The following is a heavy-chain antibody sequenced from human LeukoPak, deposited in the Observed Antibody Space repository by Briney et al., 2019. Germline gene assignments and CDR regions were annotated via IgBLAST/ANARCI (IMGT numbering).Heavy chain of an antibody. D-gene: IGHD3-3*01. V-gene: IGHV1-46*01. CDR1: GYTFTSYY. Sequence: ASVKVSCKTSGYTFTSYYMHLVRQAPGQGLEWMGIINPSGGSTSYAQKFQGRVTMTRDTSTSTVYMELSSLRSEDTAVYYCARGLTYYDFWSGLGRDGMDVWGQGTTVTVSS. CDR3: ARGLTYYDFWSGLGRDGMDV. J-gene: IGHJ6*02. CDR2: INPSGGST.